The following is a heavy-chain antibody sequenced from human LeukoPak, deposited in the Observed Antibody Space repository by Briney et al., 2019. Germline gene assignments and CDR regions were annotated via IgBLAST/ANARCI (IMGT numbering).Heavy chain of an antibody. CDR3: ARGPYSYDSSGAFDI. D-gene: IGHD3-22*01. CDR1: GESFSGYY. Sequence: PSETLSLTCAVYGESFSGYYWSWIRQPAGKGLEWIGRISSSGSTNYNPSLKSRVTISVDTSKNQFSLKLSSVTAADTAVYFCARGPYSYDSSGAFDICGQATMVTVSS. CDR2: ISSSGST. V-gene: IGHV4-59*10. J-gene: IGHJ3*02.